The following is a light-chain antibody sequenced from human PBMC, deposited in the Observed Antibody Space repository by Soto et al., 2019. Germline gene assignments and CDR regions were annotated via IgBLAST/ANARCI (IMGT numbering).Light chain of an antibody. V-gene: IGLV1-44*01. CDR3: ATWDDSLKGV. Sequence: QAVVTQPPSASGTPGQRVTISCSGSTSNIGSHSVNWYQHVPGTAPKLLITTNNQRPSGVPDRFSGFKSGSSASLVISGLQSEDEADYYCATWDDSLKGVFGTGSKVTAL. J-gene: IGLJ1*01. CDR2: TNN. CDR1: TSNIGSHS.